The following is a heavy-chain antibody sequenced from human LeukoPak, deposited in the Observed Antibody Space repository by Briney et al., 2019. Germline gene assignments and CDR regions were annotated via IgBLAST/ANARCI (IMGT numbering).Heavy chain of an antibody. J-gene: IGHJ4*02. Sequence: GGSLRLSCAASGFTFSSYEMNWARQAPGKGLECVSYISSSGSTIYYADSVKGRFTISRDNAKNSLYLQMNSLRAEDTAVYYCARNGHDYGDYAYLDYWGQGTLVTVSS. CDR3: ARNGHDYGDYAYLDY. CDR1: GFTFSSYE. V-gene: IGHV3-48*03. CDR2: ISSSGSTI. D-gene: IGHD4-17*01.